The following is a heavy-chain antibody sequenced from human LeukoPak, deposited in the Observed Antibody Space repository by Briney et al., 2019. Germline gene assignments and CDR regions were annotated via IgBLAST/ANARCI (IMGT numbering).Heavy chain of an antibody. CDR1: GGSISGYY. J-gene: IGHJ4*02. V-gene: IGHV4-59*01. CDR3: ARDPPGTGAYLDY. D-gene: IGHD2-8*02. CDR2: IYYSGST. Sequence: PSETLSLTCTVSGGSISGYYWSWIRQPPGKELEYIGYIYYSGSTNYNPSFKSRVTISVDTSKNPFSLKLSSVTAADTAVYYCARDPPGTGAYLDYWGQGTLVSVS.